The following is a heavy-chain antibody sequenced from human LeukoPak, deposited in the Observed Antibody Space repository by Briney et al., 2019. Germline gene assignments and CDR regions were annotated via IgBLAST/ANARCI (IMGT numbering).Heavy chain of an antibody. D-gene: IGHD3-22*01. CDR1: GYTFTGYY. CDR2: INPNSGGT. Sequence: EASVKVSCKASGYTFTGYYMHWVRQAPGQGLEWMGWINPNSGGTNYAQKFQGRVTMTRDTSISTAYMELSRLRSDDTAVYYCARDLTYYYDSSGSDYWGQGTLVTVSS. CDR3: ARDLTYYYDSSGSDY. J-gene: IGHJ4*02. V-gene: IGHV1-2*02.